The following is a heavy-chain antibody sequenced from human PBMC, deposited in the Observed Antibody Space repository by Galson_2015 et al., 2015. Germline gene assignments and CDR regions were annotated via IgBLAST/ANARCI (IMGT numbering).Heavy chain of an antibody. Sequence: SVKVSCKASGYTFTGYYMHWVRQAPGQGLEWMGWINPNSGGTNYAQKFQGWVTMTRDTPISTAYMELSRLRSDDTAVYYCARGGAITIFGVVTEYYFDYWGQGTLVTVSS. V-gene: IGHV1-2*04. D-gene: IGHD3-3*01. CDR1: GYTFTGYY. CDR2: INPNSGGT. J-gene: IGHJ4*02. CDR3: ARGGAITIFGVVTEYYFDY.